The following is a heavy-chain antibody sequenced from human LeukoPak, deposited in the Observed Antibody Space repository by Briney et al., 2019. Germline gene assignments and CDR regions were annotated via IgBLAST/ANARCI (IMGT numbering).Heavy chain of an antibody. CDR1: GFTFSESW. CDR3: ARDLGSRN. D-gene: IGHD7-27*01. V-gene: IGHV3-74*03. CDR2: LNTYDRST. Sequence: GGSLRLSCAASGFTFSESWMHWFRQAPGKGLEWVSRLNTYDRSTTYADSVKGRFTISSDNAKNTLYLQMNSLRIEDTAVYYCARDLGSRNWGQGTLVTASS. J-gene: IGHJ4*02.